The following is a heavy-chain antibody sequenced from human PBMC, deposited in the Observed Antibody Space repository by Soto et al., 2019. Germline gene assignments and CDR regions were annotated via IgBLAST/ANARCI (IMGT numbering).Heavy chain of an antibody. Sequence: ASVKVSCKASGYTFTSYYMHWVRQAPGQGLEWMGIINPSGGSTSYAQKFQGRVTMTRDTSTSTVYMELSSLRSEDTVVYYCAREGPRHNWFDPWGQGTLVTVSS. V-gene: IGHV1-46*01. CDR1: GYTFTSYY. CDR3: AREGPRHNWFDP. J-gene: IGHJ5*02. CDR2: INPSGGST.